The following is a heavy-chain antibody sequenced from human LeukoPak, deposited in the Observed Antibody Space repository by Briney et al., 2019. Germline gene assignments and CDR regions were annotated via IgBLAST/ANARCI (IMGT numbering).Heavy chain of an antibody. D-gene: IGHD3-10*01. V-gene: IGHV4-59*12. Sequence: SETLSLTCTVSGGSISSYYWSWIRQPPGKGLEWIGYIYYSGSTNYNPSPKSRVTISVDTSKNQFSLKLSSVTAADTAVYYCAREGDPSGMDVWGQGTTVTVSS. CDR1: GGSISSYY. J-gene: IGHJ6*02. CDR3: AREGDPSGMDV. CDR2: IYYSGST.